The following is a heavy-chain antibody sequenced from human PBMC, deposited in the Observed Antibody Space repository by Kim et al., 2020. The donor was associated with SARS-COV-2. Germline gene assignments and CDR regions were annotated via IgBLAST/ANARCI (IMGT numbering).Heavy chain of an antibody. Sequence: GGSLRLSCAASGFTFSSYGMHWVRQAPGKGLEWVAVISYDGSNKYYADSVKGRFTISRDNSKNTLYLQMNSLRAEDKAVYYCARDAPHYYDSSADAFDIWGQGTMVTVSS. CDR1: GFTFSSYG. D-gene: IGHD3-22*01. V-gene: IGHV3-33*05. CDR3: ARDAPHYYDSSADAFDI. CDR2: ISYDGSNK. J-gene: IGHJ3*02.